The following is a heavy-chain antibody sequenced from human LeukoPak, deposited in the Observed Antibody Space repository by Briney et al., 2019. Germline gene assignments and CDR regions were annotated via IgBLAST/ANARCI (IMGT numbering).Heavy chain of an antibody. CDR2: ISDDGRST. CDR1: GYTFSNYW. CDR3: TTGYPGNFDY. J-gene: IGHJ4*02. V-gene: IGHV3-74*01. D-gene: IGHD2-2*02. Sequence: PGGSLRLSCAVSGYTFSNYWMYWVRQVPGKRLLWVARISDDGRSTKFADSVKGRFTISRGNAKNTLYLQTNSLRDEDTGVYYCTTGYPGNFDYWGRGTLVTVSS.